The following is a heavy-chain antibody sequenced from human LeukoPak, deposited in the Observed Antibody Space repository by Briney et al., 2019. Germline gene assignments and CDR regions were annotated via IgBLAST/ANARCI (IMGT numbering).Heavy chain of an antibody. CDR3: ARRLKSGYCSSTSCYTPGY. CDR1: GYSFTSYW. CDR2: IYPGDSDT. V-gene: IGHV5-51*01. Sequence: GESLKISCKGSGYSFTSYWIGWVRQMPGKGLEWMGIIYPGDSDTRYSPSFQGQVTISADKSISTAYLQWSSLKASDTAMYYCARRLKSGYCSSTSCYTPGYWGQGTLVTVSS. J-gene: IGHJ4*02. D-gene: IGHD2-2*02.